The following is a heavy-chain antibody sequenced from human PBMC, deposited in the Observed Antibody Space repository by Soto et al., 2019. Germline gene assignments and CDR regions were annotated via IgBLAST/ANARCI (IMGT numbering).Heavy chain of an antibody. CDR3: ARHPADPDNITMVRGVIILNWFDP. J-gene: IGHJ5*02. CDR1: GGSISSSSYY. D-gene: IGHD3-10*01. Sequence: SETLSLTCTVSGGSISSSSYYWGWIRQPPGKGLEWIGSIYYSGSTYYNPSLKSRVTISVDTSKNQFSLKLSSVTAADTAVYYCARHPADPDNITMVRGVIILNWFDPWGQGTLVTVSS. CDR2: IYYSGST. V-gene: IGHV4-39*01.